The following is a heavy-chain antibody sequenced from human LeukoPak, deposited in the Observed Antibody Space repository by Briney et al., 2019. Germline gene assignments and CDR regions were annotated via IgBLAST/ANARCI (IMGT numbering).Heavy chain of an antibody. V-gene: IGHV1-2*06. Sequence: ASVKVSRKASGYTFTGYYMNWVRQAPGQGREWVARINPKTGGTNYAQNFQGSVPMTRDTSITTVYKELSRLRSDDTAVYYCARVGDGLNDGFDIWGQGTMVTVSS. D-gene: IGHD5-24*01. CDR3: ARVGDGLNDGFDI. CDR2: INPKTGGT. CDR1: GYTFTGYY. J-gene: IGHJ3*02.